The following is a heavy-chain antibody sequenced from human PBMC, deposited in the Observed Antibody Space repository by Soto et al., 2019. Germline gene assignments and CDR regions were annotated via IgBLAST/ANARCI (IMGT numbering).Heavy chain of an antibody. D-gene: IGHD4-17*01. CDR2: IWFDGSSK. V-gene: IGHV3-33*01. CDR3: ARDHGTAVIKGRGGYLDY. Sequence: QVQLVESGGGVVQPGRSLRLSCAASGFTFSHYGMHWVRQAPGKGLEWLAIIWFDGSSKYYADSVKDRFTISRDNSQNTLYLEMDSLRAEDTAIYYCARDHGTAVIKGRGGYLDYWGHGTLVTVSS. CDR1: GFTFSHYG. J-gene: IGHJ4*01.